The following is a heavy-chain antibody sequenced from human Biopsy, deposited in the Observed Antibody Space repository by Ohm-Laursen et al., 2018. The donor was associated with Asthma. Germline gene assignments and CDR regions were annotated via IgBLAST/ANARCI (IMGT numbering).Heavy chain of an antibody. CDR1: GFAFDDSA. CDR3: AKDALSSSWKWFDP. CDR2: ISWNSVTV. J-gene: IGHJ5*02. V-gene: IGHV3-9*01. D-gene: IGHD2-2*01. Sequence: LRLSCAASGFAFDDSAMHWVRQAPGRGLEWVAGISWNSVTVDYAASVKGRFTISRDNAKNSLDLEMNSLRSEDTALYYCAKDALSSSWKWFDPWGQGTMVNVST.